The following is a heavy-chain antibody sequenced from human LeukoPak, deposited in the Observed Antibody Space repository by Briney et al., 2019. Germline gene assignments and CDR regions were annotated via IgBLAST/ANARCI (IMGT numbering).Heavy chain of an antibody. CDR2: INPNSGGT. V-gene: IGHV1-2*02. J-gene: IGHJ4*02. CDR1: GYTFNGYY. Sequence: ASVKVSCKASGYTFNGYYIHWVRQAPGQGLEWMGWINPNSGGTNYAQKVQGRVTMTRDTSISTAYMELSRLRSDDTAVFYCATSSGWKSNIDYWGQGTLVTVSS. D-gene: IGHD6-19*01. CDR3: ATSSGWKSNIDY.